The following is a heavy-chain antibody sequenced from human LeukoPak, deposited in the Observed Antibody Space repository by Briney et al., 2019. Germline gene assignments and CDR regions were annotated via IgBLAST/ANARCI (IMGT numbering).Heavy chain of an antibody. Sequence: SETLSLTCTVPGGSISSYYWSWIRQTPGKGLERMGNIYYSGSTNYNPSLKSRVTISVDTSKKQFSLKLSSVTAADTAVYYCARRSYGEGWPFDYWGQGTLVTVSS. J-gene: IGHJ4*02. CDR3: ARRSYGEGWPFDY. V-gene: IGHV4-59*01. D-gene: IGHD1-26*01. CDR1: GGSISSYY. CDR2: IYYSGST.